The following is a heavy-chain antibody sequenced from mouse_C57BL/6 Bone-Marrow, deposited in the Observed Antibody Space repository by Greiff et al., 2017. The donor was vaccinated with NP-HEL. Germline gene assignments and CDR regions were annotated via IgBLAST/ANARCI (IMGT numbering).Heavy chain of an antibody. CDR3: ARSDYDYDFAY. D-gene: IGHD2-4*01. Sequence: QVQLKQPGAELVMPGASVKLSCKASGYTFTSYWMHWVKQRPGQGLEWIGEIDPSDSYTNYNQKFKGKSTLTVDKSSSTAYMQLSSLTSEDSAVYYCARSDYDYDFAYWGQGTLVTVSA. J-gene: IGHJ3*01. CDR2: IDPSDSYT. V-gene: IGHV1-69*01. CDR1: GYTFTSYW.